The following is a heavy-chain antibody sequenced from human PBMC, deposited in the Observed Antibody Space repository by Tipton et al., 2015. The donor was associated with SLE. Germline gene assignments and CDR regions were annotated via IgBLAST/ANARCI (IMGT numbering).Heavy chain of an antibody. D-gene: IGHD3-10*01. J-gene: IGHJ5*02. CDR3: ARGDRGVLLPHYWFDP. CDR2: INHSGST. CDR1: GGSFSGYY. Sequence: TLSLTCAVYGGSFSGYYWSWIRQPPGKGLEWIGEINHSGSTNYNPSLKSRVTISVDTSKNQFSLKLNSVTAADTAVYYCARGDRGVLLPHYWFDPGGQGTLVTVSS. V-gene: IGHV4-34*01.